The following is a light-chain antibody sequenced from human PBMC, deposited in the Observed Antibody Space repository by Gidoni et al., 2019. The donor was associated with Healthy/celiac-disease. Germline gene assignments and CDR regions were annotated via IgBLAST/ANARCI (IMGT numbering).Light chain of an antibody. V-gene: IGKV3-11*01. CDR1: QSVSSS. J-gene: IGKJ2*01. Sequence: DSVLTHSPATLSLSPGERATLSCRASQSVSSSVAWYQQKPGQAPRLLIYDASNRATGIPARFSGSGSGTDFTLTISSLEPEDFAVYYCQQRSNWPPNTFXQXTKLEIK. CDR3: QQRSNWPPNT. CDR2: DAS.